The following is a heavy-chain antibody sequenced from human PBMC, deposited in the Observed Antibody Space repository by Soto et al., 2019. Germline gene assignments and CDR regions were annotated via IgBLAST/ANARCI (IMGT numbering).Heavy chain of an antibody. CDR1: GFTFSSFG. CDR2: ISDDENSK. D-gene: IGHD3-16*01. V-gene: IGHV3-30*18. J-gene: IGHJ4*02. CDR3: AKEGVGNTLGTSHVIGDF. Sequence: QVHLVESGGGVVQPGRSLRLSCAASGFTFSSFGMHWVRQAPGKGLEWVAVISDDENSKYYAESVTGRFTISRDNSKNTLYREMNSLRAEDTAMYYCAKEGVGNTLGTSHVIGDFWGQGTLVTVSS.